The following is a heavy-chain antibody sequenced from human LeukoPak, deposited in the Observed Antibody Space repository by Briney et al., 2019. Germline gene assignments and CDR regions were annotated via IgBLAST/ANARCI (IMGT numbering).Heavy chain of an antibody. Sequence: PGGSLRLSCAASGFSLSSYWMHWVRQAPGKGLVWVSRINSGGSTTTYADSVKGRFTISRDNARNTLYLQMSSLRAEDTAVYYCGRGGAAAVFDYWGQGTLVTVSS. J-gene: IGHJ4*02. D-gene: IGHD6-13*01. V-gene: IGHV3-74*01. CDR3: GRGGAAAVFDY. CDR2: INSGGSTT. CDR1: GFSLSSYW.